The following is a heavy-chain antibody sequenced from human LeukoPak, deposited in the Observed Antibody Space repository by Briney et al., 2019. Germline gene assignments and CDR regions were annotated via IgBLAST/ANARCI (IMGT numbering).Heavy chain of an antibody. J-gene: IGHJ6*02. D-gene: IGHD2-15*01. Sequence: SETLSLTCTVSGGSISSYYWSWIRQPPGKGLEWIGYIYYSGSTSYNPSLKSRVTISVDTSKNQFSLKLSSVTAADTAVYYCARVVARRYCSGGSCYTNSRYYYGMDVWGQGTTVTVSS. CDR1: GGSISSYY. CDR2: IYYSGST. CDR3: ARVVARRYCSGGSCYTNSRYYYGMDV. V-gene: IGHV4-59*01.